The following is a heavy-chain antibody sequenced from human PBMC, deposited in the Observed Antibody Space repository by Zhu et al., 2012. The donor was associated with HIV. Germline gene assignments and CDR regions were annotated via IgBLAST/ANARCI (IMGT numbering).Heavy chain of an antibody. CDR1: GFRFGSYA. V-gene: IGHV3-43*01. CDR3: AKGAAANYHYYYYMDV. CDR2: ISWSGEAT. D-gene: IGHD3-10*01. J-gene: IGHJ6*03. Sequence: EVQLVESGGNVIQPGGSLRLSCAASGFRFGSYAMHWVRQAPGKGLEWISLISWSGEATYYTSSVEGRFTISRDNSKNSLYLQMNSLRPEDTALYYCAKGAAANYHYYYYMDVWGKGTTVSVSS.